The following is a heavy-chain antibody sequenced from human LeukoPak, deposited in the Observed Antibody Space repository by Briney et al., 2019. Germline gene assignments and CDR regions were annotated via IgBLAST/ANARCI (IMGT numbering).Heavy chain of an antibody. D-gene: IGHD3-10*01. J-gene: IGHJ4*02. CDR1: GGSFSGYY. V-gene: IGHV4-34*01. CDR3: ARLENYYGSGSYVFDY. CDR2: INHSGST. Sequence: SETLSLTCAVYGGSFSGYYWSWIRQPPGKGLEWIGEINHSGSTNYNPSLKSRVTISVDTSKNQFSLKLSSVTAADTAVYYCARLENYYGSGSYVFDYWGQGTLVTVSS.